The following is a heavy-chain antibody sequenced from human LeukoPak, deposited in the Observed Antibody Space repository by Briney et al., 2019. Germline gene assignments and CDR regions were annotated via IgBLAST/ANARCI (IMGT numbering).Heavy chain of an antibody. Sequence: PGGSLRLSCVASGFTFSSYAMSWVRQAPGKGLEWVSAISGSGGSTYYADSVKGRFTISRDNSKNTLYLQMNSLRAEDTAVYYCAKGLFPCRPFYCYYGMDVWGQGTTVTVSS. J-gene: IGHJ6*02. CDR2: ISGSGGST. V-gene: IGHV3-23*01. CDR3: AKGLFPCRPFYCYYGMDV. CDR1: GFTFSSYA.